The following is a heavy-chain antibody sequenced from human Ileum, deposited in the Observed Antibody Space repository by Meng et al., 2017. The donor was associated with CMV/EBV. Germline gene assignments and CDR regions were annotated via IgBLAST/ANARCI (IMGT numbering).Heavy chain of an antibody. CDR2: ISYERDAT. D-gene: IGHD3-3*01. V-gene: IGHV3-30*02. Sequence: GGSLRLSCATSGFNFANYGIHWVRQAPGKGLEWVAYISYERDATYYGDTVWGRFTISRDNYRGTAYLQMNSLRAEDTAMYYCAKDWSGNYNWFNPWGQGTQVT. J-gene: IGHJ5*02. CDR1: GFNFANYG. CDR3: AKDWSGNYNWFNP.